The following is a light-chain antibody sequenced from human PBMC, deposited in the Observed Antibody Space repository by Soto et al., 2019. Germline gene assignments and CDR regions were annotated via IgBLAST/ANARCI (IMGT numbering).Light chain of an antibody. CDR3: QQYNDWPRT. J-gene: IGKJ4*01. CDR1: QGVRSH. Sequence: EVVMTQSPATLSVSPGERATLSCRASQGVRSHLAWYQQKPGQAPSLLIFGASTRATGVPARFSGSESGTEFTLTISSLQSEDVAVYFCQQYNDWPRTFGGGTKVEIK. V-gene: IGKV3-15*01. CDR2: GAS.